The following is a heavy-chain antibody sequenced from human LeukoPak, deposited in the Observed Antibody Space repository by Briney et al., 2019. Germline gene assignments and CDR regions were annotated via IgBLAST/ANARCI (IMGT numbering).Heavy chain of an antibody. CDR2: IYYSGST. D-gene: IGHD6-13*01. Sequence: LGTPSLTPTVSGGAIRSYYLGWIREPPRKGQGWGGGIYYSGSTNYSPSLKSRVTISVDTSKNQFSLKVSSVSAADTAVYYCARAYSSSWYWNWFDPWGQGTLVTVSS. CDR3: ARAYSSSWYWNWFDP. J-gene: IGHJ5*02. CDR1: GGAIRSYY. V-gene: IGHV4-59*08.